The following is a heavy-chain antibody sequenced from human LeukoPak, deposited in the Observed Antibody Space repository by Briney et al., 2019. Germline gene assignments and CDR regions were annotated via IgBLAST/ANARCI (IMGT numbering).Heavy chain of an antibody. V-gene: IGHV7-4-1*02. J-gene: IGHJ4*02. CDR1: GYTFTSYA. CDR2: ISTNTGNP. Sequence: ASVKVSCKSSGYTFTSYAMNWVRQAPGQGLEWMGWISTNTGNPTYAQGFTGRFVFSLDTSVSTAYLQISSLKAEDTAVYYCARDSSPIRNGGSSGYFHPGDYWGQGTLVTVSS. D-gene: IGHD3-22*01. CDR3: ARDSSPIRNGGSSGYFHPGDY.